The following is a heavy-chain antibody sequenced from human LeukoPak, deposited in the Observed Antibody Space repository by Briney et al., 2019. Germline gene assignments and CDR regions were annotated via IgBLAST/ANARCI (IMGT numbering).Heavy chain of an antibody. D-gene: IGHD5-24*01. CDR1: GGSFSDYY. V-gene: IGHV4-34*01. CDR3: ARGGGWLQF. J-gene: IGHJ4*02. Sequence: ASETLSLTCAVYGGSFSDYYWSWIRQPPGKGLEWIGEINHSGSTNYNPSLKSRVTISVDTSKNQFSLKLSSVTAADTAVYYCARGGGWLQFWGQGTLVTVSS. CDR2: INHSGST.